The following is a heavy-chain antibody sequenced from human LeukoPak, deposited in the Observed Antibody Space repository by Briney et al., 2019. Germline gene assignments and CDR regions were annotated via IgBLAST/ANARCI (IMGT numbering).Heavy chain of an antibody. D-gene: IGHD3-16*01. V-gene: IGHV3-9*01. CDR1: GFTFDDYA. J-gene: IGHJ4*02. Sequence: PGGSLRLSCAASGFTFDDYAMHWVRQAPGKGLEWVSGISWNSGSIGYADSVKGRFTISRDNAKNSLYLQMNSLRAEDTAVYYCTRDLGGTSWGEWNYWGQGTLVTVSS. CDR2: ISWNSGSI. CDR3: TRDLGGTSWGEWNY.